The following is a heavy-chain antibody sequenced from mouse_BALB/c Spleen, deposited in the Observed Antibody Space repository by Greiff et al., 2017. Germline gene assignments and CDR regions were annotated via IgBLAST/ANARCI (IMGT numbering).Heavy chain of an antibody. V-gene: IGHV3-2*02. CDR2: ISYSGST. CDR1: GYSITSDYA. CDR3: ARKSPHYFDY. J-gene: IGHJ2*01. Sequence: VQLKESGPGLVKPSQSLSLTCTVTGYSITSDYAWNWIRQFPGNKLEWMGYISYSGSTSYNPSLKSRISITRDTSKNQFFLQLNSVTTEDTATYYCARKSPHYFDYWGQGTTLTVSS.